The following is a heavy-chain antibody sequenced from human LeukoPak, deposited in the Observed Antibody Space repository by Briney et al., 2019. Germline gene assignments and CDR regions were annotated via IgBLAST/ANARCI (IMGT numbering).Heavy chain of an antibody. J-gene: IGHJ4*02. CDR2: INHSGST. CDR3: ARGGKRGSYSGSYLVFNNGDY. Sequence: PGGSLRLSCAASGFTFSSSAMSWLRQPPGKGLEWIGEINHSGSTNYNPSLKSRVTISVDTSKNQFSLKLSSVTAADTAVYYCARGGKRGSYSGSYLVFNNGDYWGQGTLVTVSS. CDR1: GFTFSSSA. D-gene: IGHD1-26*01. V-gene: IGHV4-34*01.